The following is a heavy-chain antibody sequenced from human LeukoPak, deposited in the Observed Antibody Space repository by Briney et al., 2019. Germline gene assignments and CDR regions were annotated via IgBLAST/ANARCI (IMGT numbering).Heavy chain of an antibody. CDR2: IIPILGIA. CDR1: GGTFSSYA. V-gene: IGHV1-69*04. J-gene: IGHJ3*02. D-gene: IGHD2-8*01. Sequence: GASVKVSCRASGGTFSSYAISWVRQAPGQGLEWMGGIIPILGIANYAQKFQGRVTITADKSTSTAYMELSSLRSEDTAVYYCARGVSSYPTDAFDIWGQGTTVTVSS. CDR3: ARGVSSYPTDAFDI.